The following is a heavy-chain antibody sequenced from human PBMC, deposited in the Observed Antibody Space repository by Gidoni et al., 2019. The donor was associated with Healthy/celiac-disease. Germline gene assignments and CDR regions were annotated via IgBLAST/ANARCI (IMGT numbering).Heavy chain of an antibody. Sequence: EVQLVESGGGLVQPGGSLRLSCAASGFTFSSYAMSWVRQAPGKGLEWVSAISGSGGSTYYADSVKGRFTISRDNSKNTLYLQMNSLRAEDTAVYYCAKDLLGYSSGGYELGYWGQGTLVTVSS. V-gene: IGHV3-23*04. CDR3: AKDLLGYSSGGYELGY. CDR1: GFTFSSYA. D-gene: IGHD6-19*01. J-gene: IGHJ4*02. CDR2: ISGSGGST.